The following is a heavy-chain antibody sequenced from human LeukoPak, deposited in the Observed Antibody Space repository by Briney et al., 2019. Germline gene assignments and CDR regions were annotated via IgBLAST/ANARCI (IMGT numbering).Heavy chain of an antibody. J-gene: IGHJ4*02. Sequence: GGSLRLSCAASGFTFSSYGMHWVRQAPGKGLEWVAFIRYDGSNKYYADSVKGRFTISRDNSKNTLYLQMNSLRAEDTAVYYCAKGYDFWSGYPIFYYFDYWGQGTLVTVSS. V-gene: IGHV3-30*02. CDR3: AKGYDFWSGYPIFYYFDY. CDR2: IRYDGSNK. D-gene: IGHD3-3*01. CDR1: GFTFSSYG.